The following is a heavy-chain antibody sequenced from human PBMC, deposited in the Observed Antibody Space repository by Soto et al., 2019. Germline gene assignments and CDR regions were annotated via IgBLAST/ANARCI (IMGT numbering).Heavy chain of an antibody. V-gene: IGHV1-8*01. J-gene: IGHJ3*02. CDR1: GYTFTSYD. D-gene: IGHD1-26*01. CDR3: ARERSSGAFDI. Sequence: QVQLVQSGAEVKKPGASVKVSCKTSGYTFTSYDINWVRQATGQGLEWMGWMNPNSANTAYEQKFQGRVTMTRNTSIITAYMELSSLRSEDTAVYYCARERSSGAFDIWGQGTMVTVSS. CDR2: MNPNSANT.